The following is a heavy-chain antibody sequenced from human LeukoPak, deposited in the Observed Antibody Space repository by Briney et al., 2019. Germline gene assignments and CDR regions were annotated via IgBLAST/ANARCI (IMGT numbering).Heavy chain of an antibody. CDR2: IFYSGTT. CDR1: GDSISTTTFY. Sequence: SETLSLTCSVSGDSISTTTFYWGWIRQSPGKGLEWIGSIFYSGTTYYTPSLKSRVTLSLDTSKNQFSLRLTSVTAADTAVYFCARQIAVVEPTDPNWFDSWGQGILVTVSS. V-gene: IGHV4-39*07. J-gene: IGHJ5*01. D-gene: IGHD2-21*01. CDR3: ARQIAVVEPTDPNWFDS.